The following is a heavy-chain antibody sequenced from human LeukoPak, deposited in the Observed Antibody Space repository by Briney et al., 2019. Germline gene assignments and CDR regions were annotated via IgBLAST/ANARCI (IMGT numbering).Heavy chain of an antibody. D-gene: IGHD6-13*01. CDR3: ARDRGSSSWYSARFGY. CDR1: GFTFSSYA. CDR2: ISGSGGST. V-gene: IGHV3-23*01. Sequence: GGSLRLSCAASGFTFSSYAMSWVRQAPGKGLEWVSAISGSGGSTYYADSVKGRFTISRDNAKNSLYLQMNSLRAEDTAVYYCARDRGSSSWYSARFGYWGQGTLVTVSS. J-gene: IGHJ4*02.